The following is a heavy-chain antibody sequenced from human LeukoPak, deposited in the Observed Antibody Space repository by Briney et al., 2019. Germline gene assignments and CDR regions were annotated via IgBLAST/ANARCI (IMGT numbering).Heavy chain of an antibody. CDR3: ARSRYCSGGSCYSNYYYYYMDV. CDR2: ISYDGSIK. J-gene: IGHJ6*03. CDR1: GFTFSSYS. Sequence: PGGSLRLSCAASGFTFSSYSMHWVRQAPGKGLEWVAVISYDGSIKYYADSVKGRFTISRDNSKNTPYLQMSSLRVADTAVYYCARSRYCSGGSCYSNYYYYYMDVWGRGTAVTVSS. V-gene: IGHV3-30*04. D-gene: IGHD2-15*01.